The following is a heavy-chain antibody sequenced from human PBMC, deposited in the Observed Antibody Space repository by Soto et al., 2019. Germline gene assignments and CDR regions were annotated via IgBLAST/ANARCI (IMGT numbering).Heavy chain of an antibody. V-gene: IGHV3-9*01. D-gene: IGHD3-3*01. CDR2: ISWNSGSI. Sequence: GGSLRLSCAASGFTFDDYAMHWVRQAPGKGLEWVSGISWNSGSIGYADSVKGRFTISRDNAKNSLYLQMNSLRAEDTALYYCAKDMRGSATIFGVVIPYFDYWGQGTLVTVSS. J-gene: IGHJ4*02. CDR3: AKDMRGSATIFGVVIPYFDY. CDR1: GFTFDDYA.